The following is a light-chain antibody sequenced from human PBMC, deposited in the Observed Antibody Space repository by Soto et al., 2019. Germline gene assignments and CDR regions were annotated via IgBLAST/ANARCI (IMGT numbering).Light chain of an antibody. CDR3: QQYDTSPWT. CDR1: QSVSSY. CDR2: GAS. Sequence: VVLTQSPATLAFSPGERATLSCRASQSVSSYLPWYQQKPGQAPRLLIYGASSRATGIPDRFSGSGSGTDFTLTISRLEPEDFAVYHCQQYDTSPWTFGQGTKVGIK. V-gene: IGKV3-20*01. J-gene: IGKJ1*01.